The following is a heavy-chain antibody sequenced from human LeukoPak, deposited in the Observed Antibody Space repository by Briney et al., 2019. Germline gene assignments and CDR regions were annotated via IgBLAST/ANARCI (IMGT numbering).Heavy chain of an antibody. D-gene: IGHD3-22*01. J-gene: IGHJ4*02. Sequence: SVKVSCKASGYTFTSYGISWVRQAPGQGLEWMGGIIPIFGTANYAQKFQGRVTITTDESTSTAYMELSSLRSEDTAVYYCASTFGSSGYYPNWGQGTLATVSS. CDR2: IIPIFGTA. V-gene: IGHV1-69*05. CDR3: ASTFGSSGYYPN. CDR1: GYTFTSYG.